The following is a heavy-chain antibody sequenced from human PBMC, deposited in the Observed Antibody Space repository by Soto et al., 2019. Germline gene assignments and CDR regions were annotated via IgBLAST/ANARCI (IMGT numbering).Heavy chain of an antibody. CDR2: IYYSGST. D-gene: IGHD2-2*02. CDR3: ARSPGYCSSTSCYTWANWFDP. Sequence: QVQLQESGPGLVKPSQTLSLTCTVSGGSISSGGYYWSWIRQHPGKGLEWIGYIYYSGSTYYNPSRKSRVTISVDTSKNQFSLKLSSVTAADTAVYYCARSPGYCSSTSCYTWANWFDPWGQGTLVTVSS. V-gene: IGHV4-31*03. CDR1: GGSISSGGYY. J-gene: IGHJ5*02.